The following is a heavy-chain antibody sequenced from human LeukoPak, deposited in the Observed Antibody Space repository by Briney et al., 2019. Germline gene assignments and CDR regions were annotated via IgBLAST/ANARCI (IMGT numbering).Heavy chain of an antibody. CDR2: INGISSYT. V-gene: IGHV3-11*06. CDR1: GFTFSDYY. J-gene: IGHJ3*02. D-gene: IGHD3-10*01. CDR3: ARDRAWASDI. Sequence: GGSLRLSCAASGFTFSDYYMSWIRQAPGKGLEWVSYINGISSYTNYADSVRGRFTISRDNAKNSLYLQMNSLRAEDTAVYYCARDRAWASDIWGQGTMVTVSS.